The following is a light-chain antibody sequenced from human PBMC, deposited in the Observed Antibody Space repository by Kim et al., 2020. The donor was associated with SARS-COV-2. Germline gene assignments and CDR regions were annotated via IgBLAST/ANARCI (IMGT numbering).Light chain of an antibody. CDR1: TCSVTNDQY. Sequence: GGTVTLPCGPSTCSVTNDQYPYWIQQKPGHAPRTLIFDTTRRHSWTPARFSGSLFGARAALTLSGAQPEDEADYYCLLSYRDPRGVFGGGTQLTVL. CDR3: LLSYRDPRGV. V-gene: IGLV7-46*01. J-gene: IGLJ3*02. CDR2: DTT.